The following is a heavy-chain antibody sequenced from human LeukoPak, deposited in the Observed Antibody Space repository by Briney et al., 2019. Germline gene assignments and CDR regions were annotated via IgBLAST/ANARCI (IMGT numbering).Heavy chain of an antibody. D-gene: IGHD2-21*02. CDR1: GFTFSSYW. CDR2: IKQDGSEK. CDR3: ARDPPIYCGGDCYHP. J-gene: IGHJ5*02. Sequence: GSLRLSCAASGFTFSSYWMSWVRQAPGKGLEWVANIKQDGSEKYYVDSVKGRFTISRDNAENSVYLQMNSLRAEDTAVYYCARDPPIYCGGDCYHPWGQGTLVTVSS. V-gene: IGHV3-7*01.